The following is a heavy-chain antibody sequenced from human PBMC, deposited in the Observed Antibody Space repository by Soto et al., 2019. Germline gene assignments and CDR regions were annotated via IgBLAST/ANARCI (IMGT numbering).Heavy chain of an antibody. J-gene: IGHJ4*02. CDR3: ARDGYSGDYPRPYYFDY. CDR2: SSGYNGNT. D-gene: IGHD5-12*01. Sequence: ASVKVSCKASGYTFTNFGITWVRQAPGQGLEWMGWSSGYNGNTNYAQKLQGRVTMTTDTSTSTAYMELRSLRSDDTAVYYCARDGYSGDYPRPYYFDYWGLGTLVTVSS. V-gene: IGHV1-18*04. CDR1: GYTFTNFG.